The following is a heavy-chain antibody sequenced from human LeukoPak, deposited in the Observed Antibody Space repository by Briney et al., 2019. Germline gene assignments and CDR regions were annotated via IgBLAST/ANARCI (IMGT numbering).Heavy chain of an antibody. CDR2: ISYDGSNK. CDR3: AKGSQIAVAARAAYYYGMDV. CDR1: GVTFSSYG. Sequence: RRSLRLSCAASGVTFSSYGMHWVRQAPGKGLEWVAVISYDGSNKYYADSVKGRFTISRDNSKNTLYLQMNSLRAEDTAVYYCAKGSQIAVAARAAYYYGMDVWGQGTTVTVSS. D-gene: IGHD6-19*01. V-gene: IGHV3-30*18. J-gene: IGHJ6*02.